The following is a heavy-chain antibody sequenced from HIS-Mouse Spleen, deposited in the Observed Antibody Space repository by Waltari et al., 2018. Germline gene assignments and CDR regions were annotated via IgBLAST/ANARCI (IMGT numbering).Heavy chain of an antibody. J-gene: IGHJ3*02. Sequence: QVQLVQSGAEVKKPGASVKVSCKASGYTFTSYYMHWVRQAPGQGLEWMGIINPRGGRTRYAQKFQGRVTMTRDTSTRTVYMELSSLRSEDTAVYYCARGSGYSSSWDAFDIWGQGTMVTVSS. CDR1: GYTFTSYY. CDR3: ARGSGYSSSWDAFDI. CDR2: INPRGGRT. V-gene: IGHV1-46*03. D-gene: IGHD6-13*01.